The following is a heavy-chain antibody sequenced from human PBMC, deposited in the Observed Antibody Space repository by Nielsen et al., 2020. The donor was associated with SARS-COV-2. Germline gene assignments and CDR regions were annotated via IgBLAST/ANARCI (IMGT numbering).Heavy chain of an antibody. CDR2: ISAYNGNT. D-gene: IGHD6-13*01. J-gene: IGHJ4*02. CDR1: GYTFTSYG. V-gene: IGHV1-18*01. Sequence: ASVKVSCKASGYTFTSYGISWVRQAPGQGLEWMGWISAYNGNTNYAQKLQGRVTMTTDKSTSTAYMELSSLRSEDTAVYYCARRYSSSWYPFDYWGQGTLVTVSS. CDR3: ARRYSSSWYPFDY.